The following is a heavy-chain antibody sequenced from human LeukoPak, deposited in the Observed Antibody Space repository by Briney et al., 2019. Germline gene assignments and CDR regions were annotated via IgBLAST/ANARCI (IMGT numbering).Heavy chain of an antibody. CDR2: IWYDGSNK. CDR1: GFTFSSNA. CDR3: ARGWMGRDTAIYYYYGMDV. J-gene: IGHJ6*02. D-gene: IGHD5-18*01. Sequence: GGSLRLSCAASGFTFSSNAMDWVRQAPGKGLEWVAVIWYDGSNKYYADSVKGRFTISRDNSKNTLYLQMNSLRAEDTAVYYCARGWMGRDTAIYYYYGMDVWGQGTTVTVSS. V-gene: IGHV3-33*08.